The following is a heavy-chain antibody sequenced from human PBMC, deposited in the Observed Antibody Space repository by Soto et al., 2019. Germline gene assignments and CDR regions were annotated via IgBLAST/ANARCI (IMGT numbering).Heavy chain of an antibody. D-gene: IGHD3-22*01. J-gene: IGHJ6*02. CDR2: IYYSGTT. CDR3: ARGTTGRSTSGYSFVVSYGLDV. CDR1: GGSIRSGGYY. Sequence: QVQLQESGPGLVKPSQPLSLTCTVSGGSIRSGGYYWSWIRQHPGKGLEGIGYIYYSGTTYYSPSLKSRVTLSIDTSENQLSLKLTSVTAADTAIYYCARGTTGRSTSGYSFVVSYGLDVWGQGTTVTVSS. V-gene: IGHV4-31*03.